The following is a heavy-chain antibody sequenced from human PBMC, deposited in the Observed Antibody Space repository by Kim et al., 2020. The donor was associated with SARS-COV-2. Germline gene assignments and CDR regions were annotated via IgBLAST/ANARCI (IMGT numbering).Heavy chain of an antibody. CDR3: ARGYYDILTGYRYWYFDL. J-gene: IGHJ2*01. CDR2: IYYSGST. V-gene: IGHV4-59*01. D-gene: IGHD3-9*01. Sequence: SETLSLTCTVSGGSISSYYWSWIRQPPGKGLEWIGYIYYSGSTNYNPSLKSRVTISVDTSKNQFSLKLSSVTAADTAVYYCARGYYDILTGYRYWYFDLWGRGTLVTVSS. CDR1: GGSISSYY.